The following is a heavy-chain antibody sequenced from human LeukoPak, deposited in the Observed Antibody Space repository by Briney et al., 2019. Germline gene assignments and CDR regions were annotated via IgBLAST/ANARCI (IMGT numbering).Heavy chain of an antibody. J-gene: IGHJ4*02. Sequence: SETLSLTCTVSGGSISSSSYYWGWIRQPPGKGLEWIGSIYYSGSTYYNPSLKSRVTISVDTSKNQFSLKLSSVTAADTAVYYCASLARRVYVEYYFDYWGQGTLVTVSS. CDR1: GGSISSSSYY. D-gene: IGHD2-8*01. CDR2: IYYSGST. V-gene: IGHV4-39*01. CDR3: ASLARRVYVEYYFDY.